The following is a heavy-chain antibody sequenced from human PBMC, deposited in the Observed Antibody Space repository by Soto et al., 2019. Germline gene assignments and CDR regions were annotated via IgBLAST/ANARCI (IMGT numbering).Heavy chain of an antibody. CDR1: GFTVSSNY. CDR3: ARDMAVAGPNDAFDI. CDR2: IYSGGST. V-gene: IGHV3-53*01. J-gene: IGHJ3*02. D-gene: IGHD6-19*01. Sequence: GGSLRLSCAASGFTVSSNYMSWVRQAPGKGLEWVSVIYSGGSTYYADSVKGRFTISRDNSKNTLYLQMNSQRAEDTAVYYCARDMAVAGPNDAFDIWGQGTMVTVSS.